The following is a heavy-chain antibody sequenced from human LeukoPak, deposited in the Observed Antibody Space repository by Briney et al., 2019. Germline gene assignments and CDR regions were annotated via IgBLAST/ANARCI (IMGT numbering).Heavy chain of an antibody. D-gene: IGHD2-2*01. CDR1: GYSFTSYW. V-gene: IGHV5-51*01. CDR2: IYPGDSDT. Sequence: GESLKISCKGSGYSFTSYWIGWVRQMPGKGLEWMGIIYPGDSDTRYSPSFQGQVTISADKSISTAYLQWSSLKASDTAMYYCARSLVGYCSSTSCPGYFDYWGQGTLVTVSS. CDR3: ARSLVGYCSSTSCPGYFDY. J-gene: IGHJ4*02.